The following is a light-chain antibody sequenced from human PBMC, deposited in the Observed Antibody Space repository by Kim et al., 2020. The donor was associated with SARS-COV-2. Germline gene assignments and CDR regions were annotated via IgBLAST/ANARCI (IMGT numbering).Light chain of an antibody. Sequence: SPGERDTLSCRAGQSVSSSYLAWYQQKPGQAPRLLIDGASSRAAGIPDRFSGSGSGTDFTLSISRLEHEDFAVYYCQQYGSSPSFGPGTKVDIK. CDR3: QQYGSSPS. V-gene: IGKV3-20*01. CDR1: QSVSSSY. CDR2: GAS. J-gene: IGKJ3*01.